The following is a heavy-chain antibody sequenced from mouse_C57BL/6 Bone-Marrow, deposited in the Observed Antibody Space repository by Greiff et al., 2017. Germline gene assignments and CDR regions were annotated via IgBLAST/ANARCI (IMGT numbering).Heavy chain of an antibody. CDR1: GYTFTSYW. V-gene: IGHV1-74*01. CDR2: LHPSDSDH. CDR3: AIPAWFAY. J-gene: IGHJ3*01. Sequence: QVQLQQPGAELVKPGASVKVSCKASGYTFTSYWMHWVKQRPGQGLEWIGRLHPSDSDHNYNQKLKGKATLTVDKSSSTSYLQLSSLTSEDSAVYYCAIPAWFAYWGQGTLVTVSA.